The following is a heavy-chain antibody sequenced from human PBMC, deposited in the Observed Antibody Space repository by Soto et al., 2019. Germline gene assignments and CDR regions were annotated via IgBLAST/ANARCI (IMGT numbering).Heavy chain of an antibody. J-gene: IGHJ4*02. V-gene: IGHV4-31*03. D-gene: IGHD2-15*01. CDR3: ATYCSGGSCYLDY. CDR1: GGSISSGGYY. Sequence: SETLSLTCTVSGGSISSGGYYWSWIRQHPGKGLEWIGYIYYSGSTYYNPSLKSRVTISVDTSKNQFSLKLSSVTAADTAVYYCATYCSGGSCYLDYWGQGTLVTVS. CDR2: IYYSGST.